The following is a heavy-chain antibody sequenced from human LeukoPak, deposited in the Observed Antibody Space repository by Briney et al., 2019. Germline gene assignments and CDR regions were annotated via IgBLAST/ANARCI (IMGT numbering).Heavy chain of an antibody. CDR3: ARDQEGFDY. CDR1: GYTFTNNY. V-gene: IGHV1-46*01. CDR2: IYPRDGST. J-gene: IGHJ4*02. Sequence: ASVKVSCKASGYTFTNNYLHWVRQAPGQGLEWMGMIYPRDGSTSYAQDFQGRVTVTRDTSTTTVHMELRGLRSEDTAVYYCARDQEGFDYWGQGTVVTASS.